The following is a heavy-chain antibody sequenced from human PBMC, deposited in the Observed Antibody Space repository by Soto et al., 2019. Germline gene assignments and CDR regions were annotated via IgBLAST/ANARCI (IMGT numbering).Heavy chain of an antibody. V-gene: IGHV1-18*04. J-gene: IGHJ4*02. Sequence: GASVNVSCKASGYTFTGHYMHWVRQAPGQGLEWMGWINPNSGNTKFAQKLQGRATMTTDTSTSTAYMELRSLRSDDTAVYYCARDLVSYGSGSYLFDYWGQGTLVTVSS. CDR2: INPNSGNT. CDR3: ARDLVSYGSGSYLFDY. D-gene: IGHD3-10*01. CDR1: GYTFTGHY.